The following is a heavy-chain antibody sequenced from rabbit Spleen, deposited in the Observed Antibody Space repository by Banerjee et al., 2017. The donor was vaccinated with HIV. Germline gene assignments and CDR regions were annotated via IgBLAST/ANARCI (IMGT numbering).Heavy chain of an antibody. J-gene: IGHJ4*01. CDR2: IFTGNVKT. CDR1: GFSFNSAY. D-gene: IGHD8-1*01. Sequence: QEHLVESGGGLVKPGASLTLTCTASGFSFNSAYIFWVRQAPGKGLEWIGCIFTGNVKTYYASWAKGRFTISKTSSTTVTLQMTSLTVADTATYFCARDAGSGAYIDVYFDLWGPGTLVTVS. V-gene: IGHV1S45*01. CDR3: ARDAGSGAYIDVYFDL.